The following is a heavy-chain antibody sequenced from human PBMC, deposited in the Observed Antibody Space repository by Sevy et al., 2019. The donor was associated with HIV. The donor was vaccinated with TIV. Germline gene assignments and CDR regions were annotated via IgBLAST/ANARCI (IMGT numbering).Heavy chain of an antibody. J-gene: IGHJ6*02. CDR2: IKSKTDGGTT. CDR3: PQDGDYFVSRGYYPPVYYYYGMDV. Sequence: GGSLRLSCAASGFTFSNAWMSWVRQAPGKGLEWVGRIKSKTDGGTTDYAAPVKGRFTISRDDSKNTLNLQMNSLKTKDTAVYYCPQDGDYFVSRGYYPPVYYYYGMDVWGQGTTVTVSS. D-gene: IGHD3-22*01. CDR1: GFTFSNAW. V-gene: IGHV3-15*01.